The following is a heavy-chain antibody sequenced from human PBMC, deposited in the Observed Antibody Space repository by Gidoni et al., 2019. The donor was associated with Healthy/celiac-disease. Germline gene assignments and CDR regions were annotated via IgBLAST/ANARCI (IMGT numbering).Heavy chain of an antibody. V-gene: IGHV1-69*01. CDR2: IIPIFGTA. Sequence: QVQLVQSGAEVKKPGSSVKVSCKASGGTFSSYAISWVRQAPGQGPEWMGGIIPIFGTANYAQKFQGRVTITADESTSTAYMELSSLRSEDTAVYYCASTIFGVVTQPIGSLGNYYYGMDVWGQGTTVTVSS. CDR3: ASTIFGVVTQPIGSLGNYYYGMDV. D-gene: IGHD3-3*01. CDR1: GGTFSSYA. J-gene: IGHJ6*02.